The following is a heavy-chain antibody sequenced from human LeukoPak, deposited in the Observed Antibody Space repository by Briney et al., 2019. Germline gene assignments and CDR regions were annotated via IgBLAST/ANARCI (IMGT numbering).Heavy chain of an antibody. CDR3: ARDPRIADEFDP. J-gene: IGHJ5*02. V-gene: IGHV1-18*01. CDR2: ISAYNGNT. CDR1: GYTFTSYG. D-gene: IGHD6-13*01. Sequence: GASVKVSCKASGYTFTSYGISWVRQAPGQELEWMGWISAYNGNTNYAQKLQGRVTMTTDTSTSTAYMELRSLRSDDTAAYHCARDPRIADEFDPWGQGTLVTVSS.